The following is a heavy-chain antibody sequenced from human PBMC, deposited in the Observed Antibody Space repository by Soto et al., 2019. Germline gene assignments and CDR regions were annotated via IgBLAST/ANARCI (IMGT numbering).Heavy chain of an antibody. CDR3: ARGSFAPTSSDQDPFDM. CDR1: GFSVSATS. CDR2: MHRGGST. D-gene: IGHD6-19*01. V-gene: IGHV3-53*01. Sequence: PGGSLRLSCVVSGFSVSATSIFWVRQATGKGLEWVSLMHRGGSTDNADSVKGRFIVSRDNARSSVYLQMSRLSVEDTAVYYCARGSFAPTSSDQDPFDMWGQGTKVTV. J-gene: IGHJ3*02.